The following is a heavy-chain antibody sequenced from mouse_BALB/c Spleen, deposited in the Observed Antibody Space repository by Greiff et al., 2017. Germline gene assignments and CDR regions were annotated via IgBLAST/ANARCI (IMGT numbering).Heavy chain of an antibody. D-gene: IGHD2-1*01. Sequence: EVKLVESGGGLVKPGGSLKLSCAASGFTFSSYAMSWVRQSPEKRLEWVAEISSGGSYTYYPDTVTGRFTISRDNAKNTLYLEMSSLRSEDTAMYYCARYGNYVRSYAMDYWGQRTTVTVSS. J-gene: IGHJ4*01. CDR2: ISSGGSYT. CDR1: GFTFSSYA. V-gene: IGHV5-9-4*01. CDR3: ARYGNYVRSYAMDY.